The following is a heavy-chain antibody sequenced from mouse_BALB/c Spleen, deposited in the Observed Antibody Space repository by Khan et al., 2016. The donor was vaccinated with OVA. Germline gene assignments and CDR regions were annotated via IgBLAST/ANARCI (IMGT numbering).Heavy chain of an antibody. CDR3: ASRSCFGYIFAC. Sequence: QVQLQQSGTELARPGASVNLSCKASGYTFTDFYINWVKQRSGQGLEWIGEISPGSGDTYYNEKFKGKATLTADKSSSTAYMKLSSLTSEASAVYFCASRSCFGYIFACGGQGTLVTVSA. J-gene: IGHJ3*01. D-gene: IGHD1-2*01. CDR2: ISPGSGDT. V-gene: IGHV1-77*01. CDR1: GYTFTDFY.